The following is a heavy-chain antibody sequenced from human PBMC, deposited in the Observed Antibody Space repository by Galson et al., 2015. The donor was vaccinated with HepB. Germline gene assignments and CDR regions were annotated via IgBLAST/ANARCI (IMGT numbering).Heavy chain of an antibody. CDR2: IDPEDGET. Sequence: SVKVSCKVSGYSLTELSMHWVRQAPGKGLEWMGGIDPEDGETSYAQKFQDRVTMTEDTSTDTAYMELSSLRSDDTAVYYCATVRAYCGGDCWDYYGMDVWGQGTTVTVPS. V-gene: IGHV1-24*01. J-gene: IGHJ6*02. CDR3: ATVRAYCGGDCWDYYGMDV. CDR1: GYSLTELS. D-gene: IGHD2-21*02.